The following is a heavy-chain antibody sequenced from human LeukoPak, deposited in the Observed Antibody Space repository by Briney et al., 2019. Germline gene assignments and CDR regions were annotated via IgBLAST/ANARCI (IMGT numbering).Heavy chain of an antibody. V-gene: IGHV4-4*02. Sequence: NPSGTLSLTCAVSGGSISSSNWWSWVRQPPGKGLEWIGEIYHSGSTNYNPSLKSRVTISVDKSKNQFSLKLSSVTAADTAVCYCARASSGYPKWFDPWGQGTLVTVSS. CDR3: ARASSGYPKWFDP. CDR1: GGSISSSNW. D-gene: IGHD3-22*01. CDR2: IYHSGST. J-gene: IGHJ5*02.